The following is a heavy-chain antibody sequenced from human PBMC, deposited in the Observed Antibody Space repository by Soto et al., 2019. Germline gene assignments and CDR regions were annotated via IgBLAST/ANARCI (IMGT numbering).Heavy chain of an antibody. CDR1: GGTFSRNA. V-gene: IGHV1-69*13. Sequence: SVKVSCKASGGTFSRNAISWVRQAPGQGLEGMGGIIPFFHAPNYAQKFQGRVTITADESTSIVFMEMSSLRFEDTAVYYCARSREAAPPRVGMDVWGQGTTVTVSS. D-gene: IGHD6-6*01. CDR2: IIPFFHAP. J-gene: IGHJ6*02. CDR3: ARSREAAPPRVGMDV.